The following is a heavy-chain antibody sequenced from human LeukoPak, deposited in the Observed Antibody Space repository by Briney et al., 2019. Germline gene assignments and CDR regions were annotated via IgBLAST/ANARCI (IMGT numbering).Heavy chain of an antibody. V-gene: IGHV3-53*01. D-gene: IGHD2-21*02. Sequence: GGSLRLSCAASGFTVSGTHMSWVRQAPGKGLEWVSAMYTGGRTYYADSVKGRFTISRDNSKNTLYLHMNSLRAEDTPVYYCAKDEVTSGGGLASWGQGTLVTVSS. J-gene: IGHJ4*02. CDR2: MYTGGRT. CDR1: GFTVSGTH. CDR3: AKDEVTSGGGLAS.